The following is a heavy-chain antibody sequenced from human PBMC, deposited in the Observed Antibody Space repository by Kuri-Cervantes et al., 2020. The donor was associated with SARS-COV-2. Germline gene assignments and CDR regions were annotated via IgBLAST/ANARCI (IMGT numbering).Heavy chain of an antibody. CDR1: GGSISSYY. CDR3: ARSSIASRADAFDI. CDR2: IYYSGST. J-gene: IGHJ3*02. Sequence: SETLSLTCTVSGGSISSYYWSWIRQPPGKGLEWIWYIYYSGSTNYNPSLKSRVTISVDTSKNQFSLKLSSVTAADTAVYYCARSSIASRADAFDIWGQGTMVTVSS. V-gene: IGHV4-59*08. D-gene: IGHD6-6*01.